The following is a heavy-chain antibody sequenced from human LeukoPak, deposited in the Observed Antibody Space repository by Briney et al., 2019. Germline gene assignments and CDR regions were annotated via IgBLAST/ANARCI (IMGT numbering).Heavy chain of an antibody. Sequence: PGGSLRLSCAASGFTFTNYAMSWVRQAPGKGLEWVSTISGSGYTTYYADSVKGRFTISRDNSKNTLYLQMHSLRAEDTAIFYCARVYLRGYQQPHFDYWGQGTLVTVSS. CDR1: GFTFTNYA. D-gene: IGHD2-2*01. J-gene: IGHJ4*02. CDR2: ISGSGYTT. V-gene: IGHV3-23*01. CDR3: ARVYLRGYQQPHFDY.